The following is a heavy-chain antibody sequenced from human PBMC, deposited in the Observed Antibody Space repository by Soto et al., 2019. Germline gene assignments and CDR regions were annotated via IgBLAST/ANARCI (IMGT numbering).Heavy chain of an antibody. Sequence: EVQLVESGGGLIQPGGSLKLSCAASGFTVGNNYMSWVRQAPGKGLEWVSLIYSTGTTKYADSVKGRFTVSRDNAKNTLYLQMNSLGAGDTAVYYCAKDGRGSGSHYNSFGYWGQGTLVTVSS. CDR1: GFTVGNNY. V-gene: IGHV3-53*01. CDR2: IYSTGTT. D-gene: IGHD3-10*01. CDR3: AKDGRGSGSHYNSFGY. J-gene: IGHJ4*02.